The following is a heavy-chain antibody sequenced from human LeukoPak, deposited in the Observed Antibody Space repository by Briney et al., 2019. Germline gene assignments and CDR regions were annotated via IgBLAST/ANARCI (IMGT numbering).Heavy chain of an antibody. CDR1: GFTFSSYG. CDR2: ISGSGGST. V-gene: IGHV3-23*01. Sequence: PGGSLRLSCAASGFTFSSYGMSWVRQAPGKGLEWVSAISGSGGSTYYADSVKGRFTISRDNSKNTLYLQMNSLRAEDTAVYYRARTWITMVRGVTERYDAFDIWGQGTMVTVSS. D-gene: IGHD3-10*01. CDR3: ARTWITMVRGVTERYDAFDI. J-gene: IGHJ3*02.